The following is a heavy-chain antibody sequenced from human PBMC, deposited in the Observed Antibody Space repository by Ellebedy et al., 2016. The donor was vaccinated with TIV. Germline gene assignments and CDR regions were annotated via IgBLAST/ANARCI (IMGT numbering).Heavy chain of an antibody. CDR3: ASGAGSYRGNWFDP. V-gene: IGHV1-69*13. D-gene: IGHD3-16*02. J-gene: IGHJ5*02. CDR1: GGTFSSYA. Sequence: SVKVSXKASGGTFSSYAISWVRQAPGQGLEWMGGIIPIFGTANYAQKFQGRVTITADESTSTAYMELSSLRSEDTAVYYCASGAGSYRGNWFDPWGQGTLVTVSS. CDR2: IIPIFGTA.